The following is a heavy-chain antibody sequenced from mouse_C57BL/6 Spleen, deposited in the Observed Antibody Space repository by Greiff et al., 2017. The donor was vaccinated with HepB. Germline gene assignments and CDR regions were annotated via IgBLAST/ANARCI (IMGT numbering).Heavy chain of an antibody. CDR3: ARGEGTAQAKGY. J-gene: IGHJ2*01. CDR2: IDPSDSET. Sequence: QVQLKQPGAELVRPGSSVKLSCKASGYTFTSYWMHWVKQRPIQGLEWIGNIDPSDSETHYNQKFKDKATLTVDKSSSTAYMQLSSLTSEDSAVYYCARGEGTAQAKGYWGQGTTLTVSS. V-gene: IGHV1-52*01. CDR1: GYTFTSYW. D-gene: IGHD3-1*01.